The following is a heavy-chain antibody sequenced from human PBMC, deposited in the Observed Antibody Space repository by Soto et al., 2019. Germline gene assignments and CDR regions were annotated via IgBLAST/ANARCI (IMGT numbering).Heavy chain of an antibody. Sequence: PGWSLGLCCASSVFTFISYSMNWVRQAPGKGLEWVSYISSSSSTIYYADSVKGRFTISRDNAKNSLYLQMNSLRDEDTAVYYCASKWLRLGAFDIWGQGTMVTVSS. CDR3: ASKWLRLGAFDI. CDR2: ISSSSSTI. J-gene: IGHJ3*02. CDR1: VFTFISYS. D-gene: IGHD5-12*01. V-gene: IGHV3-48*02.